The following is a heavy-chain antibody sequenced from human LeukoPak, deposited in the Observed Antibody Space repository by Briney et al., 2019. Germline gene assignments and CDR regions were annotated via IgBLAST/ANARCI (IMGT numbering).Heavy chain of an antibody. CDR3: ARDLSLYCSGGSCYSLNY. Sequence: GGSLRLSCAASGFTFSSYSMNWVRQAPGKGLEWLSYMSSSSSTIYYADSVKGRFTISRDNAKNSLYLQMNSLRAEDTAVYYCARDLSLYCSGGSCYSLNYWGQGTLVTVSS. D-gene: IGHD2-15*01. V-gene: IGHV3-48*04. CDR1: GFTFSSYS. J-gene: IGHJ4*02. CDR2: MSSSSSTI.